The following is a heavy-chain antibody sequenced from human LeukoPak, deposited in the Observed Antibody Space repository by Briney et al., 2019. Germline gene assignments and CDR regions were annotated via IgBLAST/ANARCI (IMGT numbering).Heavy chain of an antibody. D-gene: IGHD3/OR15-3a*01. Sequence: GASVKVSCIASGYTFINYYIHWVRQAPGPGLEWMGVINSSGGSTNYAQKFQGRVTMTRDTSTSTVYMELSSLNSEDTAVYYCARDGVGTEPFDYWGQGTLVTVSS. CDR3: ARDGVGTEPFDY. V-gene: IGHV1-46*01. CDR1: GYTFINYY. CDR2: INSSGGST. J-gene: IGHJ4*02.